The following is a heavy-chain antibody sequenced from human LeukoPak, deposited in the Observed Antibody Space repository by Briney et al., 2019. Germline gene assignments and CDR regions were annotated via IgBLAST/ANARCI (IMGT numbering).Heavy chain of an antibody. Sequence: PGGSLRLSCAASGFTVSSNYMNWVRQAPGKGLEYVSYISSGSGTIYYADSVKGRFTISRDNAKNSLYLQMNSLSAEDTAVYYCARAQKYSYDAFDIWGRGTMVTVSS. D-gene: IGHD4-11*01. CDR3: ARAQKYSYDAFDI. CDR2: ISSGSGTI. J-gene: IGHJ3*02. V-gene: IGHV3-48*04. CDR1: GFTVSSNY.